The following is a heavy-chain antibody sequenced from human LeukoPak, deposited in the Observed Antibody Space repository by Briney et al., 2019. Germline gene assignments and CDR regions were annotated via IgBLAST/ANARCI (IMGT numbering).Heavy chain of an antibody. Sequence: SVTVSCTASGFTFTHSAVQWVRQARGQRLEWIGWIVVGSGNTNYAQKFQERVTITRDMSTSTAYVELSSLRSEDTAVYYCAAGNWYEFDYWGQGTLVTVSS. CDR3: AAGNWYEFDY. V-gene: IGHV1-58*01. CDR1: GFTFTHSA. CDR2: IVVGSGNT. D-gene: IGHD1-1*01. J-gene: IGHJ4*02.